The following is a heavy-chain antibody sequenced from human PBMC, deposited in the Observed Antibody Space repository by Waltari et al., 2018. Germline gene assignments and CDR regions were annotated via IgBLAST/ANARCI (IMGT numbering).Heavy chain of an antibody. CDR1: GGTFSSYA. CDR3: ARGGRGGLQSPGDY. J-gene: IGHJ4*02. D-gene: IGHD1-26*01. Sequence: QVQLVQSGAEVKKPGSSVKVSCKASGGTFSSYAISWVRQAPGQGLEWMGGIIPILGIANDAQKFQGRVTITADESTSTAYMELSSLRSEDTAVYYCARGGRGGLQSPGDYWGQGTLVTVSS. CDR2: IIPILGIA. V-gene: IGHV1-69*04.